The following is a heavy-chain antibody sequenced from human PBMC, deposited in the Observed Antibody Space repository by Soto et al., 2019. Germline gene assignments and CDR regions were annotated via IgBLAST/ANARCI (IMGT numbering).Heavy chain of an antibody. Sequence: GGSLRLSCAASGFTFSSYAMSWVRQAPGKGLEWVSAISGSGGSTYYADSVKGRFTISRDNSKNTLYLQMNSLRAEDTAVYYCAKEVNWNPWLDYYYYMDVWGKGTTVTVSS. V-gene: IGHV3-23*01. D-gene: IGHD1-1*01. CDR3: AKEVNWNPWLDYYYYMDV. J-gene: IGHJ6*03. CDR2: ISGSGGST. CDR1: GFTFSSYA.